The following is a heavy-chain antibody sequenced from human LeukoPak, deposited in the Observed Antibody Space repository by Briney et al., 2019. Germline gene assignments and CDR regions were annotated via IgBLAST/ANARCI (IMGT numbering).Heavy chain of an antibody. V-gene: IGHV4-59*12. CDR1: GGSISSYY. J-gene: IGHJ5*02. CDR3: ARVFKGFDP. CDR2: IYYSGST. Sequence: SETLSLTCTVSGGSISSYYWSWIRQPPGKGLEWIGYIYYSGSTNYNPSLKSRVTMSVDTTKNQFSLKLSSVTAADTAVYYCARVFKGFDPWGQGTLVTVSS.